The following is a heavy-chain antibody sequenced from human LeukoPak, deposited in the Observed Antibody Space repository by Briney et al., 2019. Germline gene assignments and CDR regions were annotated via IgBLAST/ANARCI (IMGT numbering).Heavy chain of an antibody. Sequence: PSETLSLTCTVSGYSISSDYYWGWIRQPPGKGLEWIGSIYHSGSTYYIPSLKSRVTISVDTSRNQLSLKLSSVTAADTAVYYCARQAYYYESSGYYTIPDLIDYWGQGTLVTVSS. CDR3: ARQAYYYESSGYYTIPDLIDY. J-gene: IGHJ4*02. V-gene: IGHV4-38-2*02. CDR2: IYHSGST. D-gene: IGHD3-22*01. CDR1: GYSISSDYY.